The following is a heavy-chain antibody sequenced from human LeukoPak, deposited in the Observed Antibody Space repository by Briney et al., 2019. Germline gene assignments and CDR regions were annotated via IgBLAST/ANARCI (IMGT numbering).Heavy chain of an antibody. V-gene: IGHV3-30-3*01. Sequence: GGSLRLSCAASGFTFSSYAMHWVRQAPGKGLEWVAVISYDGSNKYYADSVKGRFTISRDNSKNTPYLQMNSLRAEDTAVYYCASPVMTTVTPGRSLDAFDIWGQGTMVTVSS. CDR2: ISYDGSNK. D-gene: IGHD4-17*01. CDR3: ASPVMTTVTPGRSLDAFDI. J-gene: IGHJ3*02. CDR1: GFTFSSYA.